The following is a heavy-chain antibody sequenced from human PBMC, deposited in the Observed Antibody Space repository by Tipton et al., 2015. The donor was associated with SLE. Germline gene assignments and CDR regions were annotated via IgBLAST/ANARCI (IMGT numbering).Heavy chain of an antibody. CDR1: GESFSTYY. CDR2: IKHNGRT. V-gene: IGHV4-34*01. CDR3: ARRHYSGPFDS. Sequence: TLSLTCVVYGESFSTYYWNWIRQPPGKGLEWIGEIKHNGRTNYSPSLKSRVSFSIDTSKHQFSLKLNSVTAADTAVYYCARRHYSGPFDSWGQGTLVTVSS. D-gene: IGHD5-12*01. J-gene: IGHJ4*02.